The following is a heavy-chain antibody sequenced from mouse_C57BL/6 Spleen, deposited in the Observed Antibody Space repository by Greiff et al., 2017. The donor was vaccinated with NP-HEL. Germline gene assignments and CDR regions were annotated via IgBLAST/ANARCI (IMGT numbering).Heavy chain of an antibody. D-gene: IGHD4-1*01. J-gene: IGHJ4*01. V-gene: IGHV6-3*01. CDR1: GFTFSNYW. CDR3: TGTGTRDYAMDY. CDR2: IRLKSDNYAT. Sequence: EVQRVESGGGLVQPGGSMKLSCVASGFTFSNYWMNWVRQSPEKGLEWVAQIRLKSDNYATHYAESVKGRFTISRDDSKSSVYLQMNNLRAEDTGIYYCTGTGTRDYAMDYWGQGTSVTVSS.